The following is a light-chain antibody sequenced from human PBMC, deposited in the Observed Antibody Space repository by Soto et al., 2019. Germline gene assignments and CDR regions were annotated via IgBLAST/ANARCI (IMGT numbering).Light chain of an antibody. V-gene: IGLV1-40*01. CDR1: SSHIGATYD. Sequence: QSVLTQPPSVSGAPGQRVTISCAGSSSHIGATYDIHWYQQLPGAAPRLLIYGNSNRPSGVPDRFAGSKSGTSASLAIIGLRSEDEADYYCAVWDQSLTGWVFGGGTKLTVL. CDR2: GNS. CDR3: AVWDQSLTGWV. J-gene: IGLJ3*02.